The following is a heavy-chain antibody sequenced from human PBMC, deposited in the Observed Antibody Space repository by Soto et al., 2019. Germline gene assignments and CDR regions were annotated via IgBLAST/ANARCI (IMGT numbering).Heavy chain of an antibody. CDR3: APIAAADRYDPARIDY. V-gene: IGHV1-69*13. CDR2: IIPIFGTA. CDR1: GGTFSSYA. D-gene: IGHD6-13*01. J-gene: IGHJ4*02. Sequence: ASVKVSCKASGGTFSSYAISWVRQAPGQGLEWMGGIIPIFGTANYAQKFQGRVTITADESTSTAYMELSSLRSEDTAVYYCAPIAAADRYDPARIDYWGQGTLVTVSS.